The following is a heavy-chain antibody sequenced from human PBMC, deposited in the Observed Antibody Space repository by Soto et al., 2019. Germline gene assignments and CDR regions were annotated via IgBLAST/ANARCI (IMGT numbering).Heavy chain of an antibody. V-gene: IGHV3-21*01. Sequence: GGSLRLSCAASGFTFSSYSMNLARQAPGKGLEWVSSISSSTSYIYYADSVKGRFTISRDNAKNSLYLQMNSLRAEDTAVYYCARDEQDNGHYASSWGQGTLVTVSS. CDR2: ISSSTSYI. CDR1: GFTFSSYS. D-gene: IGHD4-17*01. CDR3: ARDEQDNGHYASS. J-gene: IGHJ4*02.